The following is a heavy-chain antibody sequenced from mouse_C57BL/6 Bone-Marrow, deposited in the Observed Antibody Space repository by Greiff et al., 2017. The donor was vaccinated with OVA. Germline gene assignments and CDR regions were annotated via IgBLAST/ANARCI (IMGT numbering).Heavy chain of an antibody. Sequence: EVMLVESGEGLVKPGGSLKLSCAASGFTFSSYAMSWVRQTPEKRLEWVAYISSGGDYIYYADTVKGRFTISRDNARNTLYLQMSSLKSEDTAMYYCTRDPDGYYGGAMDDWGQGTSVTVSS. CDR3: TRDPDGYYGGAMDD. V-gene: IGHV5-9-1*02. CDR1: GFTFSSYA. CDR2: ISSGGDYI. D-gene: IGHD2-3*01. J-gene: IGHJ4*01.